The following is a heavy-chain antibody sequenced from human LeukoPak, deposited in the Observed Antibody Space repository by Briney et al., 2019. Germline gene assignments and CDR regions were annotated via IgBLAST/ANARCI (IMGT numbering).Heavy chain of an antibody. Sequence: SETLSLTCTVSGGSISSYYWSWIRQPPGKGLEWIGYIYYSGSTNYNPSLKSRVTISVDTSKNQFSLKLSSATAADTAVYYCARSVLQWPVNWFDPWGQGTLVTVSS. V-gene: IGHV4-59*08. D-gene: IGHD6-19*01. CDR1: GGSISSYY. J-gene: IGHJ5*02. CDR3: ARSVLQWPVNWFDP. CDR2: IYYSGST.